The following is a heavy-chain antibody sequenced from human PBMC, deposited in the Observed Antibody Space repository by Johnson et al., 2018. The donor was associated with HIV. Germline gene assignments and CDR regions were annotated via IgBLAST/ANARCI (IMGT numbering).Heavy chain of an antibody. CDR3: AREPHNFWSPDAFDI. CDR1: GFTFSNAW. J-gene: IGHJ3*02. V-gene: IGHV3-66*01. CDR2: IYSGGST. D-gene: IGHD3-3*01. Sequence: VQLVESGGGLVKPGGSLRLSCAASGFTFSNAWMSWVRQAPGKGLEWVSVIYSGGSTYYADSVKGRFTISRDNSKNTLYLQMNSLRAEDTAVYYCAREPHNFWSPDAFDIWGQGTMVTVSS.